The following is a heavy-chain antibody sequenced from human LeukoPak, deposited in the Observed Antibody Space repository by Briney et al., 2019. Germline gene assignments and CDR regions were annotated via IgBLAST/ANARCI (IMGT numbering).Heavy chain of an antibody. D-gene: IGHD5-18*01. Sequence: GGSLRLSCAASGFTFSSYAMHWVRQAPVKGLEWVAVISYDGSNKYYADSVKGRFTISRDNSKNTLYLQMNSLRAEDTAVYYCARGLEGYSYGPGYWGQGTLVTASS. CDR3: ARGLEGYSYGPGY. V-gene: IGHV3-30*04. J-gene: IGHJ4*02. CDR2: ISYDGSNK. CDR1: GFTFSSYA.